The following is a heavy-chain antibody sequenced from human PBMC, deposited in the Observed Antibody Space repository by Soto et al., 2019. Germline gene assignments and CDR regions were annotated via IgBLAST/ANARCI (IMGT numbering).Heavy chain of an antibody. CDR2: ISYDGSNK. CDR1: GFTFSSYA. CDR3: ARGRQAYYYYYGMDV. J-gene: IGHJ6*02. V-gene: IGHV3-30-3*01. Sequence: QVQLVESGGGVVQPGRSLRLSCAASGFTFSSYAMHWVRQAPGKGLEWVAVISYDGSNKYYADSVKGRFTISRDNSKNTRYLQMNSLRAEDTAVYYCARGRQAYYYYYGMDVWGQGTTVTVSS.